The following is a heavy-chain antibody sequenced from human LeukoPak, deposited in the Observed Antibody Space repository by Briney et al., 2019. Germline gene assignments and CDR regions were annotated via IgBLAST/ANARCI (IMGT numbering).Heavy chain of an antibody. CDR3: ARLYSSGWYDWFDP. Sequence: SETRSLTCAVYGGSFSGYYWSWIRQPPGKGLEWIGEINHSGSTNHNPSLKSRVTISVDTSKNQFSLKLSSVTAADTAVYYCARLYSSGWYDWFDPWGQGTLVTVSS. CDR1: GGSFSGYY. V-gene: IGHV4-34*01. CDR2: INHSGST. J-gene: IGHJ5*02. D-gene: IGHD6-19*01.